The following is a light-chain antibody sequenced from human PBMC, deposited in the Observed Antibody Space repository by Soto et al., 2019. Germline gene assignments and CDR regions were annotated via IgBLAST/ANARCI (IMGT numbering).Light chain of an antibody. CDR1: SSDVGGYNY. V-gene: IGLV2-8*01. CDR2: EVT. CDR3: SSYAGSNTFV. Sequence: QSALTQPPSASGSPGQSVTISCTGASSDVGGYNYVSWFQQHPGKAPKLLIYEVTNRPSGVPDRFSGSKSDNTASLTVSGLQAEDEADYSCSSYAGSNTFVFGTGTKVTVL. J-gene: IGLJ1*01.